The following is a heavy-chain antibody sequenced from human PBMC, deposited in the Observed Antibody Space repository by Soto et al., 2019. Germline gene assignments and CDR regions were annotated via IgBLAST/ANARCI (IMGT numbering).Heavy chain of an antibody. CDR1: GVSISTYY. V-gene: IGHV4-59*08. J-gene: IGHJ5*02. CDR3: ARLILDSALIKSGWFDP. CDR2: IYYSGST. Sequence: PSETXSLTCTVSGVSISTYYWSWIRQPPGKGLEWIGYIYYSGSTNYNPSLKSRLTISVDTSKNQLSLKLSSVTAADTAVYYCARLILDSALIKSGWFDPWGQGTLVTVSS. D-gene: IGHD5-18*01.